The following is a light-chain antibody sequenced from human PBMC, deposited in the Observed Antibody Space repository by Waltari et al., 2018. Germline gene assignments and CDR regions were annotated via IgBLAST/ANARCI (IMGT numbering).Light chain of an antibody. Sequence: QSALTQVAAVSGAPGQSTPIPCPGTSDYIGPYNYVYWFQQNPGKAPKVIIYEVSNRPSRVSERFSGSKSGDTASLTISGLQAEDEAHYYCISYTSANTWVFGGGTKLTVL. CDR1: SDYIGPYNY. J-gene: IGLJ3*02. V-gene: IGLV2-14*01. CDR2: EVS. CDR3: ISYTSANTWV.